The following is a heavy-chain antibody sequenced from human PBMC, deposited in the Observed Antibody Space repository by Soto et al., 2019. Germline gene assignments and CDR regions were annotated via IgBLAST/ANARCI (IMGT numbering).Heavy chain of an antibody. CDR2: INHSGST. CDR3: ARRSLRIHLVRKDWLDP. D-gene: IGHD5-18*01. CDR1: GGSLSGYY. J-gene: IGHJ5*02. Sequence: SETLSLTCAVYGGSLSGYYWSWIRQPPGKGLEWIGEINHSGSTNYNPSLKSRVTISVDTSKNKFSLKVSSVTAADTAVYYCARRSLRIHLVRKDWLDPWGPGTIVTVYS. V-gene: IGHV4-34*01.